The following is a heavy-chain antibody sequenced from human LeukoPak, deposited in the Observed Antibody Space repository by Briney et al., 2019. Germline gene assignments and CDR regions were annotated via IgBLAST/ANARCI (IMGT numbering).Heavy chain of an antibody. J-gene: IGHJ6*03. V-gene: IGHV4-59*01. Sequence: KPSETLSLTCTVSGDSINSYYWSWFRQPPGKGLGWIGYIYYSGSTNYNPSLKSRVTISVDTSKNQFSLKLSSVTAADTAVYYCARGGYQLLYYYYYMDVWGKGTTVTVSS. D-gene: IGHD2-2*01. CDR2: IYYSGST. CDR1: GDSINSYY. CDR3: ARGGYQLLYYYYYMDV.